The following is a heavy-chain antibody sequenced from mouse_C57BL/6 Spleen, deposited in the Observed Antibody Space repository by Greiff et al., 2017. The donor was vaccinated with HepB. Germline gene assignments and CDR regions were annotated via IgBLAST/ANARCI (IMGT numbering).Heavy chain of an antibody. J-gene: IGHJ2*01. Sequence: EVKVVESGGDLVKPGGSLKLSCAASGFTFSSYGMSWVRQTPDKRLEWVATISSGGSYTYYPDSVKGRFTISRDNAKNTLYLQMSSLKSEDTAMYYCARDYDYGPPCYWGQGTTLTVSS. CDR2: ISSGGSYT. V-gene: IGHV5-6*01. CDR1: GFTFSSYG. CDR3: ARDYDYGPPCY. D-gene: IGHD2-4*01.